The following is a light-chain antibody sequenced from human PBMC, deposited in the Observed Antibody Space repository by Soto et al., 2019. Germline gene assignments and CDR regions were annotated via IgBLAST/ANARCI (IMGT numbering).Light chain of an antibody. CDR3: QAWGTGPVV. CDR2: LNSDGSH. V-gene: IGLV4-69*01. J-gene: IGLJ2*01. CDR1: SGHSSYA. Sequence: QSVLTQSPSASASLGASVKLTCTLSSGHSSYAIAWHQQQPEKGPRYLMKLNSDGSHSKGDGIPDRFSGSSSGAERYLTISRLQSEDEADYHCQAWGTGPVVFGGGTKLTVL.